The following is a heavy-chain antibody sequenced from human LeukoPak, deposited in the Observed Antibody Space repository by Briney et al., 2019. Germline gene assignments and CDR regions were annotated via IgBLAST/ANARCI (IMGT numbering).Heavy chain of an antibody. J-gene: IGHJ4*02. D-gene: IGHD1-26*01. CDR3: ARTKEWELLGGFDY. CDR2: IWYDGSNK. V-gene: IGHV3-33*01. CDR1: RFTFSSYG. Sequence: PGGSLRLSCAASRFTFSSYGMHWVRQAPGKGLEWVAVIWYDGSNKYYADSVKGRFTISRDNSKNTLYLQMNSLRAEDTAVYYCARTKEWELLGGFDYWGQGTLVTVSS.